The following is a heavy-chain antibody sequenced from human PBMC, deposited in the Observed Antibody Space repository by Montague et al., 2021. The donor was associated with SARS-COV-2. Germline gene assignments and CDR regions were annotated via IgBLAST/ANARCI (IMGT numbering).Heavy chain of an antibody. V-gene: IGHV4-59*01. CDR2: IYYSGST. D-gene: IGHD2-8*02. J-gene: IGHJ6*02. Sequence: SETLSLTCTVSGGSISSYYWSWIRQPPGKGLEWIGYIYYSGSTNYNPSLKSRVTISVDTSKNQFSLKLNSVTAADTAVYYCARDLVAGGVDVWGQGTTVTVSS. CDR1: GGSISSYY. CDR3: ARDLVAGGVDV.